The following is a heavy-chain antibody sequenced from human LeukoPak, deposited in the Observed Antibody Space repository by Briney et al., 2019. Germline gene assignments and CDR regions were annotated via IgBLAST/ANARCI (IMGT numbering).Heavy chain of an antibody. J-gene: IGHJ1*01. CDR3: AGRGHRYSRD. CDR2: IYDSGIT. CDR1: GDSVTSGY. V-gene: IGHV4-4*09. Sequence: PSETLSLTCTVSGDSVTSGYWSWIRPPPGKGLEWIGYIYDSGITDYNPSLKSRLTISVDTSNNQFSLNLSSVTAADTAVYYCAGRGHRYSRDWGQGILVTVSS. D-gene: IGHD2-15*01.